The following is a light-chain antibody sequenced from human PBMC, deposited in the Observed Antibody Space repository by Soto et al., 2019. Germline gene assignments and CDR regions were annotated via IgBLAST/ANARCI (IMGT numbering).Light chain of an antibody. J-gene: IGKJ3*01. CDR3: QQRNNWPSTS. CDR1: QSVNIY. Sequence: EIVLTHSPATLSLSPCEITTLSRSPSQSVNIYLAWYQQKPGQAPRLLINNAFNRATGIPARFSGSGSGTDFTLTISSLEPEDFAVYYCQQRNNWPSTSFGPGTKVDI. V-gene: IGKV3-11*01. CDR2: NAF.